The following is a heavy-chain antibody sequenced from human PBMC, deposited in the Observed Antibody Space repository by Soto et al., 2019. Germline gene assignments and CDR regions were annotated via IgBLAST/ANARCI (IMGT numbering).Heavy chain of an antibody. D-gene: IGHD6-13*01. CDR1: GGSISSSSYY. J-gene: IGHJ5*02. CDR3: ARHAPIAAAGTGWFDP. Sequence: QLQLQESGPGLMKPSETLSLTCTVSGGSISSSSYYWGWIRQPPGKGLEWIGSIFYSGRNYYNPSPKSRVTISVDTSKNQFSLKLSSVTAADTAVYYCARHAPIAAAGTGWFDPWGQGTLVTVSS. CDR2: IFYSGRN. V-gene: IGHV4-39*01.